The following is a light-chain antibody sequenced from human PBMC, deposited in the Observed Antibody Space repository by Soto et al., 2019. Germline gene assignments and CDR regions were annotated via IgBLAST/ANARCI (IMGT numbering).Light chain of an antibody. CDR2: GAS. CDR3: QQYGSSPGT. Sequence: EIVLTQSPGTLSLSPGERATLSCRASQSVSSSYLAWYQQKPGQAPRLLIYGASSRATGIPARFSGSGSGTDFTLTISRLEPEDFAVYYCQQYGSSPGTFGPGTKVHLK. V-gene: IGKV3-20*01. J-gene: IGKJ3*01. CDR1: QSVSSSY.